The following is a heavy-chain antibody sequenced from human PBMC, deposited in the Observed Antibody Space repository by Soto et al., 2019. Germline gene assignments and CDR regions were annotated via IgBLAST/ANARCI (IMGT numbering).Heavy chain of an antibody. Sequence: ASVKVSCKASGYTFTSYYMHWVRQAPGQGLEWMGIINPSGGSTSYAQKFQGRVTMTRDTSTSTVYMELSSLRSEDTAVYYCARDGITGTPRVWDYYYGMDVWGQGTTVTVPS. CDR1: GYTFTSYY. D-gene: IGHD1-20*01. V-gene: IGHV1-46*01. J-gene: IGHJ6*02. CDR3: ARDGITGTPRVWDYYYGMDV. CDR2: INPSGGST.